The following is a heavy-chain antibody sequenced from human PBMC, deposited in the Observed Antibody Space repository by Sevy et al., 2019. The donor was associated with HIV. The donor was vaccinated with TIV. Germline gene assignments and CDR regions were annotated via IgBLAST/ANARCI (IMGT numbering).Heavy chain of an antibody. CDR1: GFTFDDYT. CDR2: ISWDGGST. CDR3: AQDISYSSGWRVGKDYYYGMDV. V-gene: IGHV3-43*01. D-gene: IGHD6-19*01. Sequence: GGCLRLSCAASGFTFDDYTMHWVRQAPGKGLEWVSLISWDGGSTYYADSVKGRFTISRDNSKNSLYLQMNSLRTEDTALYYCAQDISYSSGWRVGKDYYYGMDVWGQGTTVTVSS. J-gene: IGHJ6*02.